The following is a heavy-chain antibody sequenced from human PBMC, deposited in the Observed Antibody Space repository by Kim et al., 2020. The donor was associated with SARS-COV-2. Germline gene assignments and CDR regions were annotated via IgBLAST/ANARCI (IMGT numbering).Heavy chain of an antibody. CDR2: ISRSSSYI. D-gene: IGHD5-18*01. V-gene: IGHV3-21*01. CDR1: GFTFGSYS. Sequence: GGSLRLSCAASGFTFGSYSMNWVRQAPGKGLEWVSAISRSSSYIYYADSVKGRFTISRDNAKNSLYLQMNSLRAEDTAVYYCAREDTAMDDAFDILGQGRMVTASS. CDR3: AREDTAMDDAFDI. J-gene: IGHJ3*02.